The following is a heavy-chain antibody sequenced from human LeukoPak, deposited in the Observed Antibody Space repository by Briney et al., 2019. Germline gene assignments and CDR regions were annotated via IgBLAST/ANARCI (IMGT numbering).Heavy chain of an antibody. CDR1: GFTVSSNY. CDR3: ARAEGRGAAASHFDY. Sequence: GGSLRLSCAASGFTVSSNYMSWVRLAPGKGLERVSVIYSGGTTYYADSVKSRFTISRDNSKNTVYLQMNSLSAEDTAVYYCARAEGRGAAASHFDYWGQGTLVTVSS. CDR2: IYSGGTT. J-gene: IGHJ4*02. V-gene: IGHV3-53*01. D-gene: IGHD6-13*01.